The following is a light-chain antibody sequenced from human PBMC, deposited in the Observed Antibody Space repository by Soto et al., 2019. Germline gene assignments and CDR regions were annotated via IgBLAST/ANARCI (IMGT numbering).Light chain of an antibody. CDR3: QQYNNWLIT. CDR2: VAS. CDR1: QSVSSN. J-gene: IGKJ5*01. V-gene: IGKV3-15*01. Sequence: EIVMTQSPDTLSVSPGERATLSCRASQSVSSNLAWYQQKPGQAPRLLIYVASTRATGIPARFSGSGSGTEFTLTISSLQSEDFAVYYCQQYNNWLITFGQGTRLEIK.